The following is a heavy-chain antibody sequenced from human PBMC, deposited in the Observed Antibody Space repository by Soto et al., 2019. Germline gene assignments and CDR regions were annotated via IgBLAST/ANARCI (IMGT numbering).Heavy chain of an antibody. D-gene: IGHD3-10*01. J-gene: IGHJ3*02. V-gene: IGHV1-18*04. CDR3: ARGRKGSWFDALDI. CDR1: GYTFTSRG. CDR2: ISGDNVNT. Sequence: GASLRVSCKASGYTFTSRGINGVRQAPGQGLEWMAWISGDNVNTNYAQKLQGRVTLTTDTSTNTAYMEMTDLRADDTAVYYCARGRKGSWFDALDIWGQGTLVTV.